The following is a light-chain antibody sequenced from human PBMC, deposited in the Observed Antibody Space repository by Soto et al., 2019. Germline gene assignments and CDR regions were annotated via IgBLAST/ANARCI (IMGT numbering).Light chain of an antibody. Sequence: DIVMTQSPDSLAVSLGERATINCKSSQSVLYSSNNKNYLAWYQHKPGQPPKLLIYWASTRESGVPDRFSGSGSGTDFTLTISSLQPEDAAVYYCHQYVTTPLFTFGPGTRVEI. CDR2: WAS. V-gene: IGKV4-1*01. J-gene: IGKJ3*01. CDR3: HQYVTTPLFT. CDR1: QSVLYSSNNKNY.